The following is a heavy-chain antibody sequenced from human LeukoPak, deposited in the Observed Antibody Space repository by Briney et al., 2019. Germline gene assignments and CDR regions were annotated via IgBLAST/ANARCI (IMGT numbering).Heavy chain of an antibody. D-gene: IGHD3-22*01. CDR1: GFTFSSYG. V-gene: IGHV3-23*01. CDR2: ISGSGGST. Sequence: PGGSLRLSCAASGFTFSSYGMSWVRRAPGKELEWVSAISGSGGSTYYADSVKGRFTISRDNSKNTLYLQMNSLRAEDTAVYYCASYYYDSSGYWGQGTLVTVAS. J-gene: IGHJ4*02. CDR3: ASYYYDSSGY.